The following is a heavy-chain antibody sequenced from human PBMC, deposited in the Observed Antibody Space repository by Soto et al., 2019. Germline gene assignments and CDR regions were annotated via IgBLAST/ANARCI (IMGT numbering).Heavy chain of an antibody. CDR2: INSDGSII. V-gene: IGHV3-74*01. D-gene: IGHD2-21*02. CDR1: GFTFSSYW. CDR3: ATAGDSRFDN. Sequence: GGSLRLSCAASGFTFSSYWMHWVRQAPGEGLVWASRINSDGSIINYADSVKGRFTISRDNAKNTLYLQMNSLRVEDTAVYYCATAGDSRFDNWGQGTLVTVSS. J-gene: IGHJ4*02.